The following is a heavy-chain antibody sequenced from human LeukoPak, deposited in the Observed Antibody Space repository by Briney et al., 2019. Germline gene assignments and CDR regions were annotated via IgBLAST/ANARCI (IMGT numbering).Heavy chain of an antibody. CDR1: GYTFTGYN. V-gene: IGHV1-2*02. Sequence: AASVKVSCKASGYTFTGYNMHWVRQAPGQGLEWMGWINPNKGGTHYAQKFQDRVTMTRDTSISTAYMELRRLTSDDTAVYYCARGGYFDWLEGDYWGQGTLVTVSS. CDR2: INPNKGGT. J-gene: IGHJ4*02. D-gene: IGHD3-9*01. CDR3: ARGGYFDWLEGDY.